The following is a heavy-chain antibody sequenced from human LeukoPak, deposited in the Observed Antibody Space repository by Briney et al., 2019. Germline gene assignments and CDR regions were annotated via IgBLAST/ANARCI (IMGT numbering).Heavy chain of an antibody. CDR3: ATFGYYYDSSGYYDY. J-gene: IGHJ4*02. Sequence: ASVTVSCKVSGYTLTELSMHWVRQAPGKGLGWMGGFDPEDGETIYAQKFQGRVTMTEDTSTDTAYMELSSLRSEDTAVYYCATFGYYYDSSGYYDYWGQGTLVTVSS. CDR1: GYTLTELS. CDR2: FDPEDGET. D-gene: IGHD3-22*01. V-gene: IGHV1-24*01.